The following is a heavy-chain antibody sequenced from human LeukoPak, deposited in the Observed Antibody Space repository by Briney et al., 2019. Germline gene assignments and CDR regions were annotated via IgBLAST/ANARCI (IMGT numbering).Heavy chain of an antibody. CDR2: IKKDGSEK. V-gene: IGHV3-7*01. CDR3: ARDLSGVTGYTYGRGIDY. Sequence: GGSLRLSCAASGFTFSSYWMSWVRQAPGKGLEWVANIKKDGSEKYYVDSVKGRFTISRDNAKTSLYLQMNSLRAEDKAVYYCARDLSGVTGYTYGRGIDYWGQGTLVTVSS. CDR1: GFTFSSYW. J-gene: IGHJ4*02. D-gene: IGHD5-18*01.